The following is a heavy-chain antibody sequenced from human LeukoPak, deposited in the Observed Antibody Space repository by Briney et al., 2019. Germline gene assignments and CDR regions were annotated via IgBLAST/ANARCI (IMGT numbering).Heavy chain of an antibody. CDR2: IYSGGAT. CDR1: GFSVSTNY. Sequence: PGGSLRLSCAASGFSVSTNYMTWVRQAPGKGLEWVSVIYSGGATYYADSVKGRFTISRDNSKNTLYLQMNSLRAEDTAVYYCARIEVTTQSGEYFQHWGQGTLVTVSS. J-gene: IGHJ1*01. D-gene: IGHD4-17*01. CDR3: ARIEVTTQSGEYFQH. V-gene: IGHV3-53*01.